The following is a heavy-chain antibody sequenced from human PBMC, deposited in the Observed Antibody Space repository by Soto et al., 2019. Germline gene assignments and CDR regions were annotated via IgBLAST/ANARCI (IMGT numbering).Heavy chain of an antibody. J-gene: IGHJ6*03. D-gene: IGHD3-3*01. CDR3: ARQYPGDFWSGYYDYYYYYYMDV. V-gene: IGHV1-18*01. CDR2: ISAYNGNT. Sequence: QVQLVQSGAEVKKPGASVKVSCKASGYTFTSYGISWVRQAPGQGIEWMGWISAYNGNTNYAQKLQGRVTMTTDTSTSTAYMELRSLRSDDTAVYYCARQYPGDFWSGYYDYYYYYYMDVWGKGTTVTVSS. CDR1: GYTFTSYG.